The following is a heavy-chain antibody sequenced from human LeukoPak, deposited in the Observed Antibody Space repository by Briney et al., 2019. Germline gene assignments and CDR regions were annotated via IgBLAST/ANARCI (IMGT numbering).Heavy chain of an antibody. J-gene: IGHJ4*02. CDR1: GFTFDDYG. Sequence: GGSLRLSCAASGFTFDDYGMSWVRQAPGKGLEWVSAINWNGGRSGHADSVKGRFTISRDNAKSSLYLQMNSLGAEDTALYYCVRDGNTAYYYDYWGQGTLVTVSS. CDR3: VRDGNTAYYYDY. D-gene: IGHD2/OR15-2a*01. V-gene: IGHV3-20*04. CDR2: INWNGGRS.